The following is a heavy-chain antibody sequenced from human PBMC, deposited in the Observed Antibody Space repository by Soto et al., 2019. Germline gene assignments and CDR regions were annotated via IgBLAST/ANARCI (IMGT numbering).Heavy chain of an antibody. CDR1: GGSISSYY. D-gene: IGHD1-26*01. V-gene: IGHV4-59*01. J-gene: IGHJ4*02. CDR3: ARASLVGATLFDY. CDR2: IYYSGST. Sequence: SETLSLTCTVSGGSISSYYWSWIRQPPGKGLEWIGYIYYSGSTNYNPSLKSRVTISVDTSKNQFSLKLSSVTAADTAVYYCARASLVGATLFDYWGQGTLVTVSS.